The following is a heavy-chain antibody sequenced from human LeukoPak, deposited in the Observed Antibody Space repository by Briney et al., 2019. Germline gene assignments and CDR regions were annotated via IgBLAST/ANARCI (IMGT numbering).Heavy chain of an antibody. V-gene: IGHV4-34*01. CDR1: GGSFSDYY. J-gene: IGHJ3*02. Sequence: SETLSLTCAVYGGSFSDYYWTWIPQPPGKGLEWIGEINHRGSTHYNPSLKSRVTISVDTSKKQFSLKLSSVTAADTAVYYCATYSTGFDIWGQGTVVTVSS. CDR2: INHRGST. CDR3: ATYSTGFDI. D-gene: IGHD6-19*01.